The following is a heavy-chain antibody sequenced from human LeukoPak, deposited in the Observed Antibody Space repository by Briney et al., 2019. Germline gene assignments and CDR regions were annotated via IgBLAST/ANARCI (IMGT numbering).Heavy chain of an antibody. CDR2: INHSGST. CDR3: ARAYYYDSSGYYFQGADAFDI. CDR1: GGSFSGYY. V-gene: IGHV4-34*01. J-gene: IGHJ3*02. Sequence: SETLSLTCAVYGGSFSGYYWSWIRQPPGKGLEWIGEINHSGSTNYNPSLKSRVTISVDTSKNQFSLKLSSVTAADTAVYYCARAYYYDSSGYYFQGADAFDIWGQGTMVTVSS. D-gene: IGHD3-22*01.